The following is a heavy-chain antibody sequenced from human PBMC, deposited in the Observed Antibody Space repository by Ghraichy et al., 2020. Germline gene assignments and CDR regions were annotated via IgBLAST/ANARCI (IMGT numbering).Heavy chain of an antibody. Sequence: GGSLRLSCAASGFTFSSYWMHWVRQAPGKGLVWVSSINSDENRTTYADSVKGRFTISSDIAKNTLYLQMNSLRAEDTAVYYCTRGGIAVFLHVIDYGLDVWGQGTTVTVSS. CDR1: GFTFSSYW. CDR3: TRGGIAVFLHVIDYGLDV. D-gene: IGHD6-19*01. V-gene: IGHV3-74*01. CDR2: INSDENRT. J-gene: IGHJ6*02.